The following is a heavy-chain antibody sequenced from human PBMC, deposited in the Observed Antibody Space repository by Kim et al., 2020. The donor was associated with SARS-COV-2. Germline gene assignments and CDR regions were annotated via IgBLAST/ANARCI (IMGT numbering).Heavy chain of an antibody. D-gene: IGHD5-12*01. CDR3: ARDPTPYGGHHWFDP. J-gene: IGHJ5*02. CDR1: GGSISSYY. CDR2: IYYSGST. Sequence: SETLSLTCTVSGGSISSYYWSWIRQPPGKGLEWIGYIYYSGSTNYNPSLKSRVTISVDTSKNQFSLKLSSVTAADTGVYYCARDPTPYGGHHWFDPWGQGTLVTVSS. V-gene: IGHV4-59*13.